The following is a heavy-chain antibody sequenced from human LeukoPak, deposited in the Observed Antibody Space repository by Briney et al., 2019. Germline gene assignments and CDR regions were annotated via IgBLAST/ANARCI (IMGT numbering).Heavy chain of an antibody. CDR1: GGSISSSSYY. J-gene: IGHJ4*02. D-gene: IGHD4-17*01. V-gene: IGHV4-39*07. Sequence: PSETLSLTCTVSGGSISSSSYYWGWIRQPPGKGLEWIGSIYYSGSTYYNPSLKSRVTISVDTSKNQFSLKLSSVTAADTAVYYCARKFARGNFRAPGDTVTTGDYWGQGTLVTVSS. CDR2: IYYSGST. CDR3: ARKFARGNFRAPGDTVTTGDY.